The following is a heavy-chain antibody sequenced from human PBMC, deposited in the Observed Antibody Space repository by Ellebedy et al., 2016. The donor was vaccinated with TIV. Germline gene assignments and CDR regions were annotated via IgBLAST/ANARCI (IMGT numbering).Heavy chain of an antibody. D-gene: IGHD1-14*01. CDR1: GFTVNSNF. CDR2: IYNDGKS. Sequence: GESLKISXAASGFTVNSNFMSWVRQAPGKGLEWVSIIYNDGKSCHADSLKGRFTISRDTSENTVHLQINSLRPEDTAVYYCARGTAPNRGDYWGQGTLVTVSS. V-gene: IGHV3-53*01. J-gene: IGHJ4*02. CDR3: ARGTAPNRGDY.